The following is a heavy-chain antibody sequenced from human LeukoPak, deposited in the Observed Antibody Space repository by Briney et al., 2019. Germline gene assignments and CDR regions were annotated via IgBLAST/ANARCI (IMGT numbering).Heavy chain of an antibody. V-gene: IGHV4-4*07. J-gene: IGHJ4*02. D-gene: IGHD6-13*01. CDR3: ARRSSSWAFDY. CDR1: GGSISRYY. Sequence: SETLSLTCTVSGGSISRYYWSWIRQPAGKGLEWIGRIYSSGSTNYNPSLKSRVTMSVDTSKNQFSLKLSSVTAADTAVYYCARRSSSWAFDYWGQGTLVTVSS. CDR2: IYSSGST.